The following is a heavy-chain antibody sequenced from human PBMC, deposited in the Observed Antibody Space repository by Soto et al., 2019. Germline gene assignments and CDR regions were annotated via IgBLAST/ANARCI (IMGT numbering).Heavy chain of an antibody. CDR2: IFSNDEK. Sequence: QVTLKESGPVLVKPTEPLTLTCTVSGFSLSNARMGVSWIRQPPGKALEWLAHIFSNDEKSYSTSLKSRLTISKDTSKSQVVLTMTNMDPVDTATYYCARIAGCTNGVCYRYYYYMDVWGKGTTVTVSS. CDR3: ARIAGCTNGVCYRYYYYMDV. J-gene: IGHJ6*03. D-gene: IGHD2-8*01. CDR1: GFSLSNARMG. V-gene: IGHV2-26*01.